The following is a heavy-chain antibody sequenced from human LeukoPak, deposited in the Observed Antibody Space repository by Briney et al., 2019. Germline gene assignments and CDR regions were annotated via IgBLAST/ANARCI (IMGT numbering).Heavy chain of an antibody. CDR2: IHNRRGT. CDR3: ARFPSFYELSNAVNAFDI. J-gene: IGHJ3*02. D-gene: IGHD3-16*02. V-gene: IGHV4-4*07. Sequence: SETLSLTCTVSSDSISHYWWNWIRLPAGKGLEWVGRIHNRRGTSYNPSLWSRVTMSLDTSQKQFSLQLTSVTAADTAVYYCARFPSFYELSNAVNAFDIWGQGTTVIISS. CDR1: SDSISHYW.